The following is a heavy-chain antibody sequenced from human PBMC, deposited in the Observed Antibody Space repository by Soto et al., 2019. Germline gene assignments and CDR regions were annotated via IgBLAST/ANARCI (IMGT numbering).Heavy chain of an antibody. Sequence: QVQLVESGGGVVQPGRSLRLSCAASGFTFSSYGMHWVRQAPGKGLEWVVVISYDGSNKYYADSVKGRFTISRDNSKNTLYLQMNILRAEDTAVYYCAKDRRDGSNPDAFDIWGQGTMVTVSS. D-gene: IGHD5-12*01. CDR2: ISYDGSNK. CDR3: AKDRRDGSNPDAFDI. J-gene: IGHJ3*02. V-gene: IGHV3-30*18. CDR1: GFTFSSYG.